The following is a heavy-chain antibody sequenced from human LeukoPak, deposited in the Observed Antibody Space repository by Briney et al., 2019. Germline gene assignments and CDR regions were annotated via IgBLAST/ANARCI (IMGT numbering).Heavy chain of an antibody. CDR3: ARTLNGAVDY. Sequence: SETLSLTCTVSGGSISSSSYYWGWIRQPPGKGLEWIGSIYYSGSTYYNPSLKSRVTISVDASKNQFSLKLSSVTAADTAVYYCARTLNGAVDYWGQGTLVTVSS. J-gene: IGHJ4*02. CDR2: IYYSGST. V-gene: IGHV4-39*01. CDR1: GGSISSSSYY. D-gene: IGHD1-1*01.